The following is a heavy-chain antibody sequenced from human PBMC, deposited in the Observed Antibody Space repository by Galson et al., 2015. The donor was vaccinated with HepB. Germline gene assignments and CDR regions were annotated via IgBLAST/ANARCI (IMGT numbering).Heavy chain of an antibody. V-gene: IGHV3-11*06. Sequence: SLRLSCAASGFTFSDYYMSWIRQAPGKGLEWVSYISHSTLYTNYADSVKGRITISRDNDRNSLYLQLNSLRAEDTAVYYCARVADVDYGDHSHFDFWGQGTLVTVSS. CDR1: GFTFSDYY. J-gene: IGHJ4*02. CDR2: ISHSTLYT. CDR3: ARVADVDYGDHSHFDF. D-gene: IGHD4-17*01.